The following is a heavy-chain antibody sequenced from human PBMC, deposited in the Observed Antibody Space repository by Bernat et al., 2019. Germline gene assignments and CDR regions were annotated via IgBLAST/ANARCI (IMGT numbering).Heavy chain of an antibody. CDR3: ASPGGVIAAAEY. V-gene: IGHV4-39*01. J-gene: IGHJ4*02. Sequence: SLTCTVSGGSISSSSYYWGWIRQPPGKGLEWIGSIYYSGSTYYNPSLKSRVTISVDTSKNQFSLKLCSVTAADTAVYYCASPGGVIAAAEYWGQGTLVTVSS. D-gene: IGHD6-13*01. CDR1: GGSISSSSYY. CDR2: IYYSGST.